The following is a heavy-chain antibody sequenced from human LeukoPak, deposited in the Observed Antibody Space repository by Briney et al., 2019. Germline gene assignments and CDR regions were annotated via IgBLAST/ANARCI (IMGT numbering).Heavy chain of an antibody. J-gene: IGHJ4*02. CDR1: GGSISCFY. V-gene: IGHV4-59*13. Sequence: SVTLSLTCTVSGGSISCFYWSWLRQPPGKELEWIGHIHHSGGTNYNPSLKSRVSIPLDMSKNQFSLKLNSVTAADKAMYYCASGPEGRDYWGQGTLVTVSS. D-gene: IGHD1-14*01. CDR3: ASGPEGRDY. CDR2: IHHSGGT.